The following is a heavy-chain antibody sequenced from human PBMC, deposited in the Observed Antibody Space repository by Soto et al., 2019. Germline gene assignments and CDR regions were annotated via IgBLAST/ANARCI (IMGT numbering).Heavy chain of an antibody. CDR3: ARSRNYHDPFDY. Sequence: GASVKVSCKASGGTFSSYAISWVRQAPGQGLEWMGGIIPIFGTANYAQKFQGRVTITADESTSTAYMELSSLRSEDTAVYYCARSRNYHDPFDYWGQGTLVTVSS. V-gene: IGHV1-69*13. D-gene: IGHD4-4*01. CDR2: IIPIFGTA. J-gene: IGHJ4*02. CDR1: GGTFSSYA.